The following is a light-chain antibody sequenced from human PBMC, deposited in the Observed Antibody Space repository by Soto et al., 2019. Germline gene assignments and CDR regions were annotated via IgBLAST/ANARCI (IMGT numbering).Light chain of an antibody. CDR1: QSVSSNY. V-gene: IGKV3-20*01. CDR2: GAS. J-gene: IGKJ1*01. Sequence: EIVLTQSPGTLSLSPGERATLSCRASQSVSSNYLAWYRQKPGQAPRLLIYGASSRATGIPDRFSGSGSETAFTLTISRLETEDFAVYYCQQYGSSPPATFGQGTKVEI. CDR3: QQYGSSPPAT.